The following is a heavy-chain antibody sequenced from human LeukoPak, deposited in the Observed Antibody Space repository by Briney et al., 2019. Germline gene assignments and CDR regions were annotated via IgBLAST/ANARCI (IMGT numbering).Heavy chain of an antibody. CDR3: ARSDTQGDAFDI. D-gene: IGHD5-18*01. CDR2: LYFRGNT. V-gene: IGHV4-39*07. J-gene: IGHJ3*02. CDR1: GGSISINSYY. Sequence: SETLSLTCSVSGGSISINSYYWDWIRQSPGKGLEWLGSLYFRGNTYYNPSLKSRVSISVDTSKNQFSLKLSSVTAADTAVYYCARSDTQGDAFDIWGQGTMVTVSS.